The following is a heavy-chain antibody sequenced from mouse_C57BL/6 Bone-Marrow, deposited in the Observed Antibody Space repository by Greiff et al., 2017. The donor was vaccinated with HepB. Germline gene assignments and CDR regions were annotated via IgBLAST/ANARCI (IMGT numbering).Heavy chain of an antibody. CDR3: ARSYGSSYVGY. D-gene: IGHD1-1*01. J-gene: IGHJ2*01. Sequence: EVMLVESGPELVKPGDSVKISCKASGYSFTGYFMNWVMQSHGKSLEWIGRINPYNGDTFYNQKFKGKATLTVDKSSSTAHMELRSLTSEDSAVYYCARSYGSSYVGYWGQGTTLTVSS. CDR2: INPYNGDT. CDR1: GYSFTGYF. V-gene: IGHV1-20*01.